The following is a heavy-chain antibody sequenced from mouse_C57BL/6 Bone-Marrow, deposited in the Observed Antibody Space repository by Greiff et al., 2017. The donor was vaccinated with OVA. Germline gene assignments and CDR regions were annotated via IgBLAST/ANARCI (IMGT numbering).Heavy chain of an antibody. CDR1: GFTFSDYY. V-gene: IGHV5-12*01. CDR3: ARHGNYEGFAY. D-gene: IGHD2-1*01. J-gene: IGHJ3*01. Sequence: VQLKESGGGLVQPGGSLKLSCAASGFTFSDYYMYWVRQTPEKRLEWVAYISNGGGSTYYPDTVKGRFTISRDNAKNTLYLQMSRLKSEDTAMYYCARHGNYEGFAYWGQGTLVTVSA. CDR2: ISNGGGST.